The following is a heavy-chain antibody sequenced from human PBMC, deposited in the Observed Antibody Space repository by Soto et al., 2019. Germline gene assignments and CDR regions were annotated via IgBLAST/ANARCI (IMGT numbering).Heavy chain of an antibody. J-gene: IGHJ4*02. Sequence: EVQLVESGGGLVQPGGSLRLSCAXSGFTFSSYWMHWVRQAPGKGLVWVSRINSDGSSTSYADSVKGRFTISRDNAKNTLYLQMNSLRAEDTAVYYCVRTSLVVAAATREDYWGQGTLVNVSS. CDR1: GFTFSSYW. V-gene: IGHV3-74*01. CDR3: VRTSLVVAAATREDY. D-gene: IGHD2-15*01. CDR2: INSDGSST.